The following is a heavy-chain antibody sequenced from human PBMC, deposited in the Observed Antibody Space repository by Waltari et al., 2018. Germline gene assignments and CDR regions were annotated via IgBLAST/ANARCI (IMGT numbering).Heavy chain of an antibody. D-gene: IGHD4-17*01. CDR1: GFTVSSNH. V-gene: IGHV3-53*01. J-gene: IGHJ2*01. CDR3: ARHRDYGDASWYFDL. Sequence: EVQLVESGGGLIQPGGSLRLSCAAYGFTVSSNHMSWVRQAPGRGLEWVSVIYVAGSTYYADSVKGRFTISRDSSKNTLYLQMNSLRAEDTAVYYCARHRDYGDASWYFDLWGRGTLVTVSS. CDR2: IYVAGST.